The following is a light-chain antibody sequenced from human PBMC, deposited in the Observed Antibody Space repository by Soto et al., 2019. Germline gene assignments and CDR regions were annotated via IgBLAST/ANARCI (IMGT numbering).Light chain of an antibody. CDR1: SSYVGSYNL. CDR2: EDT. CDR3: SSYADDNML. J-gene: IGLJ2*01. V-gene: IGLV2-23*01. Sequence: QSALTQPASVSGSPGQSITISCTVTSSYVGSYNLVSWYQQHPGKAPKFIIYEDTKRPSGVSYRFSGSKSGNTASLTISGLQAEDEAHYYCSSYADDNMLFGGGTKLTVL.